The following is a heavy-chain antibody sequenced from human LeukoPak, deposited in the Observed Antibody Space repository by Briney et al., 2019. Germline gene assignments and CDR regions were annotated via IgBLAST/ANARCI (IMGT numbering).Heavy chain of an antibody. Sequence: ASVKVSCKASGYTFTSYGISWVRQAPGQGLEWMGWISAYNGNTNYAQKLQGRVTMTADTSTSTAYMELRSLRSDDTAVYYCARHDWQLVLVDYWGQGTLVTVSS. J-gene: IGHJ4*02. CDR1: GYTFTSYG. CDR3: ARHDWQLVLVDY. V-gene: IGHV1-18*01. D-gene: IGHD6-13*01. CDR2: ISAYNGNT.